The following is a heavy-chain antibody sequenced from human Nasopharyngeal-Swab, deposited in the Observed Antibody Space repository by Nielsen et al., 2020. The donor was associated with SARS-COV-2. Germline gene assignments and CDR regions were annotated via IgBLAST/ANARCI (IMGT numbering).Heavy chain of an antibody. Sequence: WIRQPPGKGLEWVGFIRSKAYGGVPDYAASVKGRFTISRDDSKSIAYLQMNSLKIEDTAVYYCTRDPITIFGVVPDYWGQGTLVTVSS. J-gene: IGHJ4*02. CDR2: IRSKAYGGVP. CDR3: TRDPITIFGVVPDY. V-gene: IGHV3-49*02. D-gene: IGHD3-3*01.